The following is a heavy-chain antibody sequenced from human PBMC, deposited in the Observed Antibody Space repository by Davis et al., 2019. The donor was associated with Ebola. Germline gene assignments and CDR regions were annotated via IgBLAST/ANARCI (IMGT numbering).Heavy chain of an antibody. CDR2: ISPHSGVS. V-gene: IGHV1-18*01. CDR1: GYNFASYG. D-gene: IGHD3-9*01. J-gene: IGHJ4*02. Sequence: ASVKVSCKASGYNFASYGVMWVRQAPGQGPEWMGWISPHSGVSRSAHKFQGRVTMTTDTSTRTAYMEMRSLTSDDTAIYYCAREAIDWAADYWGQGTLVTVSS. CDR3: AREAIDWAADY.